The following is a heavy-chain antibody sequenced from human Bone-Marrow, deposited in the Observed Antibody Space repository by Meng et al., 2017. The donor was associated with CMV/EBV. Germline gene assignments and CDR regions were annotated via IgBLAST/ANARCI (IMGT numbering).Heavy chain of an antibody. CDR1: GYTFTNYG. V-gene: IGHV1-18*01. J-gene: IGHJ6*02. D-gene: IGHD3-3*01. CDR2: ISAYNGNT. CDR3: ARGNGRGYDFWSGYDYYYYYGMDV. Sequence: ASVKVSCKASGYTFTNYGISWVRQAPGQGLEWMGWISAYNGNTNYAQKLQGRVTMTTDTSTSTAYMELSSLRSEDTAVYYCARGNGRGYDFWSGYDYYYYYGMDVWGQGTTVTVSS.